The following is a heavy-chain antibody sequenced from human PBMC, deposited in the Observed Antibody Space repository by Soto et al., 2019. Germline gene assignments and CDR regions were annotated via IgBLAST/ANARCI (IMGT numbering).Heavy chain of an antibody. V-gene: IGHV1-18*01. CDR3: ARDSPPVDY. CDR2: ISAYNGNT. J-gene: IGHJ4*02. Sequence: QVQLVQSGAEVKKPGASVKVSCKASGYTFTSYGVSWVRQAPGQGLEWMGWISAYNGNTKNAQKIQGRVTMTTDASTNTAYMDLRSLRSDDTAVYYCARDSPPVDYWGQGTLVTVSS. CDR1: GYTFTSYG.